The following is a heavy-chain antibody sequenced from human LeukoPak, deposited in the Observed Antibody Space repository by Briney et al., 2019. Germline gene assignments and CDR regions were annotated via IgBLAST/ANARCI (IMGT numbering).Heavy chain of an antibody. CDR1: GFTFSSYG. J-gene: IGHJ4*02. D-gene: IGHD7-27*01. CDR2: ISSSGSTI. CDR3: ARSSRTGPQLDY. V-gene: IGHV3-48*03. Sequence: GGSLRLSCAASGFTFSSYGMNWVRQAPGKGLEWVSYISSSGSTIYYADSVKGRFTISRDNAKNSLYLQMNSLRAEDTAVYYCARSSRTGPQLDYWGQGTLVTVSS.